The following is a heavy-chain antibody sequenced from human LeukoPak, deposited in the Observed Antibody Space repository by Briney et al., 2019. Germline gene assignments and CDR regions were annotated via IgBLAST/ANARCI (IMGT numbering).Heavy chain of an antibody. V-gene: IGHV4-39*01. J-gene: IGHJ4*02. D-gene: IGHD6-13*01. CDR2: IYYSGST. Sequence: SETLSLTCTVSGASISSSSYYWGWIRQPPGKGLEWIGSIYYSGSTHYNPSLKSRVTISVDTSKNQFSLKLSYVTAEDTAVYYCARGGSSWCDYFGYWGQGTLVTVSS. CDR1: GASISSSSYY. CDR3: ARGGSSWCDYFGY.